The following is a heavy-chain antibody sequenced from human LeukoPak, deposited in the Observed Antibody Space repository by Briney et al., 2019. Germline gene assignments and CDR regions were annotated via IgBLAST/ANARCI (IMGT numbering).Heavy chain of an antibody. CDR2: INPNSGGT. CDR1: GCTFTGYY. CDR3: ARDFNRSGGYYSATSS. D-gene: IGHD3-10*01. J-gene: IGHJ4*02. V-gene: IGHV1-2*02. Sequence: ASVKVSCKASGCTFTGYYMHWVRQAPGQGLEWMGWINPNSGGTNYAQKFQGRVTMTRDTSISTAYMELSRLRSDDTAVYYCARDFNRSGGYYSATSSWGQGTLVTVSS.